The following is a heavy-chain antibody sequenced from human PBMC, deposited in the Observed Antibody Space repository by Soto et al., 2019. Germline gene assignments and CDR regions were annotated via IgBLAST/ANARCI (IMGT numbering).Heavy chain of an antibody. CDR1: GFTFSSYS. J-gene: IGHJ6*02. Sequence: PGGSLRLSCAASGFTFSSYSMSWVRQAPGKGLEWVSAISGSGGSTYYADSVKGRFTISRDNSKNTLYLQMNSLRAEDTAVYYCAKITSSSWYGYYGMDVWGQGTTVTVSS. V-gene: IGHV3-23*01. D-gene: IGHD6-13*01. CDR3: AKITSSSWYGYYGMDV. CDR2: ISGSGGST.